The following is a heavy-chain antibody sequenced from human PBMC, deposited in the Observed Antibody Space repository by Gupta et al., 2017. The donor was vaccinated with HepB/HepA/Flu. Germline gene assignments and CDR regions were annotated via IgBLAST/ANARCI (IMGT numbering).Heavy chain of an antibody. V-gene: IGHV3-74*01. CDR3: ARGPQYSGSYYPGDY. D-gene: IGHD1-26*01. J-gene: IGHJ4*02. CDR2: INSDGSST. CDR1: GFTFSAYW. Sequence: EVQLVESGGGLVQPGGSLRLSCAASGFTFSAYWMHWVRQAPGRGLVWVSRINSDGSSTNYADSVKGRFTISRDNAKNTLYLQMNSLRAEDTAIYYCARGPQYSGSYYPGDYWGQGTRVTASS.